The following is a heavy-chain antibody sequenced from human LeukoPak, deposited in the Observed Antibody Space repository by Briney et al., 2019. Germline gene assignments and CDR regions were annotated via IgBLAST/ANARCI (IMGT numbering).Heavy chain of an antibody. CDR3: ATLSSSWYLYYYYYYMDV. Sequence: GGSLRLSCAASGFTVSSNYMSWVRQAPGKGLEWVSVIYSGGSTYYADSVKGRFTISRDNSKNTLYLQMNSLRAEDTAVYYCATLSSSWYLYYYYYYMDVWGKGTTVTVSS. CDR2: IYSGGST. V-gene: IGHV3-66*01. D-gene: IGHD6-13*01. CDR1: GFTVSSNY. J-gene: IGHJ6*03.